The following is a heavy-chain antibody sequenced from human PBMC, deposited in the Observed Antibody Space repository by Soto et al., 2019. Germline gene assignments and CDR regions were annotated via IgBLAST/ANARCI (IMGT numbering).Heavy chain of an antibody. D-gene: IGHD1-26*01. J-gene: IGHJ4*02. Sequence: LRLSCAASGFTFSSYAMIWVRQAPGKGLEWVSAISGSGGSTYYADSVKGRFTISRDNSKNTLYLQMNSLRAEDTAVYYCAKEVRYGGNNDYWGQGTLVTVSS. CDR3: AKEVRYGGNNDY. CDR2: ISGSGGST. CDR1: GFTFSSYA. V-gene: IGHV3-23*01.